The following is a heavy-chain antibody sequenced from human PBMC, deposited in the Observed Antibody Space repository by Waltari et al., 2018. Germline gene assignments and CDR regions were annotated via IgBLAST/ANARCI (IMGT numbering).Heavy chain of an antibody. V-gene: IGHV4-39*01. Sequence: QLQLQESDPGLVKPSETLSLTCTVSGGSISSSSYYWGWIRQPPGKGLEWIGSISYSGSTYYNPSLKSRVTISVETSKNQFSLKLSSVTAADTAVYYCARRGGTLLDDTWIQLWPEGYFYDYWGQGTLVTVSS. D-gene: IGHD5-18*01. CDR2: ISYSGST. CDR3: ARRGGTLLDDTWIQLWPEGYFYDY. J-gene: IGHJ4*02. CDR1: GGSISSSSYY.